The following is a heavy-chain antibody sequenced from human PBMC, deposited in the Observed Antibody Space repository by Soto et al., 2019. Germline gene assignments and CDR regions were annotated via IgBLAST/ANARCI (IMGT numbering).Heavy chain of an antibody. D-gene: IGHD6-13*01. CDR2: INHSGST. Sequence: SETLSLTCAVYGGSFSGYYWSWIRQPPGKGLEWIGEINHSGSTNYNPSLKSRVTISVDTSKNQFSLKLSSVTAADTAVYYCARGIAAAGNAWGQGTLVTAS. CDR3: ARGIAAAGNA. J-gene: IGHJ5*02. CDR1: GGSFSGYY. V-gene: IGHV4-34*01.